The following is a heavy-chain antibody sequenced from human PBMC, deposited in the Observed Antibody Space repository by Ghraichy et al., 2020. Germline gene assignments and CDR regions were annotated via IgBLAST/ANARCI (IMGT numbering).Heavy chain of an antibody. CDR3: ARRRELVIRGYYYYGMDV. CDR1: GFTFSSYA. V-gene: IGHV3-23*01. D-gene: IGHD3-22*01. CDR2: ISSSGGTT. J-gene: IGHJ6*02. Sequence: GGSLRLSCAASGFTFSSYAMSWVRQAPGKGLEWVSAISSSGGTTYYADSVKGRFTISRDNSKNTLYLQMNSLRADDTAVYYCARRRELVIRGYYYYGMDVWGQGTTVTVSS.